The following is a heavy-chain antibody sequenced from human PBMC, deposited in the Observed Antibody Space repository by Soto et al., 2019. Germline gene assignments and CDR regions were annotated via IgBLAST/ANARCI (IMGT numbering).Heavy chain of an antibody. CDR2: IYHSGST. CDR3: ARGQVVAAQH. CDR1: GGSISSGGYS. J-gene: IGHJ4*02. Sequence: QLQLPESGSGLVKPSQTLSLTCAVSGGSISSGGYSWSWIRQPPGKGLEWIGYIYHSGSTYYNPSLKSRVNISVDRSKKQFSLKLSSVTAADTAVYYCARGQVVAAQHWGQGTLVTVSS. V-gene: IGHV4-30-2*01. D-gene: IGHD2-15*01.